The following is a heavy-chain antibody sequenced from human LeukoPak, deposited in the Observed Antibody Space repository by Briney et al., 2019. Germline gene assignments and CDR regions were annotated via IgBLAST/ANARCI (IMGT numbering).Heavy chain of an antibody. J-gene: IGHJ4*02. CDR3: ASTMIVVDAPFDY. Sequence: SQTLSLTCTVSGGSISSGSYYWSWIRQPAGKGLEWIGRIYTSGSTHYNPSLKSRVTISVHTSKNQFSLKLSSVPGADTAVYYCASTMIVVDAPFDYWGQGTLVTVSS. V-gene: IGHV4-61*02. CDR1: GGSISSGSYY. CDR2: IYTSGST. D-gene: IGHD3-22*01.